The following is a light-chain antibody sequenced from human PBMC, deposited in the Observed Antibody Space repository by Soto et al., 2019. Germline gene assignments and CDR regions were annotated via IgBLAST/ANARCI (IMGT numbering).Light chain of an antibody. J-gene: IGKJ1*01. CDR1: QSVTNRY. Sequence: EIVLTQSPGTLSLSPGERSTLSCRASQSVTNRYLAWYQQKPGQAPRLIIYGASSRATGIPDRFSGSGSGTDFTLTISRVEAEDVGIYYCMQGTHWPPMFGQGTKVEIK. V-gene: IGKV3D-20*02. CDR3: MQGTHWPPM. CDR2: GAS.